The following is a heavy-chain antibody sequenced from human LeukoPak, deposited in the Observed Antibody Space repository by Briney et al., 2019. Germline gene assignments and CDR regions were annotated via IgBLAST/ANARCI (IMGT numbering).Heavy chain of an antibody. CDR2: ISHSGSP. Sequence: SETLSLTCAVYGGSFSGYYWSWIRQPPGKGLEWIGEISHSGSPNYNPSLKSRVTISVDTSKNRFSLKLSSVTAADTAVYYCARDWYFGSGSYMHAFDIWGQGTMVTVSS. D-gene: IGHD3-10*01. CDR3: ARDWYFGSGSYMHAFDI. V-gene: IGHV4-34*01. J-gene: IGHJ3*02. CDR1: GGSFSGYY.